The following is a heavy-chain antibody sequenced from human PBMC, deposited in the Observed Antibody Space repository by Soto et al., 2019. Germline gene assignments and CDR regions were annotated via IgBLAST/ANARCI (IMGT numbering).Heavy chain of an antibody. CDR3: ARVWVGYYDSSNPPPSEYFQH. D-gene: IGHD3-22*01. J-gene: IGHJ1*01. CDR1: GGTFSSYA. V-gene: IGHV1-69*13. CDR2: IIPIFGTA. Sequence: GASVKVSCKASGGTFSSYAISWVRQAPGQGLEWMGGIIPIFGTANYAQKFQGRVTITADESTSTAYMELSSLRSEDTAVYYCARVWVGYYDSSNPPPSEYFQHWGQGTLVTVSS.